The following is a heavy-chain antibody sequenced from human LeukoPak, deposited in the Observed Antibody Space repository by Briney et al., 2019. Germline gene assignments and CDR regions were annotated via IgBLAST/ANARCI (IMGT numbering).Heavy chain of an antibody. Sequence: ASVKVSCKASGGTFSSYAISWVRQAPGQGLEWMGGIIPIFGTANYAQKFQGRVTITADESTSTAYMELSSLRSEDTAVYYCARRESTRGYSYGLGNYCYYGMDVWGQGTTVTVSS. CDR1: GGTFSSYA. J-gene: IGHJ6*02. CDR3: ARRESTRGYSYGLGNYCYYGMDV. V-gene: IGHV1-69*13. D-gene: IGHD5-18*01. CDR2: IIPIFGTA.